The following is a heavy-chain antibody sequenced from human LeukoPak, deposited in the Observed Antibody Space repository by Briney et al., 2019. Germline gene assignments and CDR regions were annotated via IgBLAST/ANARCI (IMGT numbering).Heavy chain of an antibody. D-gene: IGHD3-10*01. CDR1: VFTFSSYG. CDR2: IRYDGSNK. Sequence: PGGSLRLSCAASVFTFSSYGMHWVRQAPGKGLEWVAFIRYDGSNKYYADSVKGRFTISRDNSKNTLYLQMNSLRAEDTAVYYCARHYGSGIIHYWGQGTLVTVSS. V-gene: IGHV3-30*02. CDR3: ARHYGSGIIHY. J-gene: IGHJ4*02.